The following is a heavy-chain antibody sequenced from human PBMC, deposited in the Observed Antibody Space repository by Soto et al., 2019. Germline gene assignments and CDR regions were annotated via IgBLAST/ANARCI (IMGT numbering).Heavy chain of an antibody. CDR2: IIPIPGTA. CDR1: GGTFGSYA. J-gene: IGHJ6*02. D-gene: IGHD2-2*01. Sequence: QVQLVQSGAEVKKPGSSVKVSCKASGGTFGSYAISWVRQAPGQALEWMGGIIPIPGTANYAQKFQGRVTIAADESTSTAYMELSSLRSEDTALDYCARSQGSSTSLELYYYYYYGMDVWGQGTTVTVSS. CDR3: ARSQGSSTSLELYYYYYYGMDV. V-gene: IGHV1-69*01.